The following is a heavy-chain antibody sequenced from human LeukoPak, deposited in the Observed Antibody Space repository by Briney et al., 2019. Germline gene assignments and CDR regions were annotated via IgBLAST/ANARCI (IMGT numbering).Heavy chain of an antibody. Sequence: SETLSLTCTVSGDSISSYYWSWIRQPAGKGLEWIGRIHPSGSTNYNPSLKSRVTLSVDTSKNEFSLKLSSVTAADTAVYYCARGDSSSSGEGYYYYYMDVWGKGTTVTVSS. CDR1: GDSISSYY. CDR3: ARGDSSSSGEGYYYYYMDV. V-gene: IGHV4-4*07. D-gene: IGHD6-6*01. J-gene: IGHJ6*03. CDR2: IHPSGST.